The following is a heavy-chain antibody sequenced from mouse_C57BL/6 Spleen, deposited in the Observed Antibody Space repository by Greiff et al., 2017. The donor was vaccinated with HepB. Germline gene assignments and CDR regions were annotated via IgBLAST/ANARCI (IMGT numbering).Heavy chain of an antibody. Sequence: VQLQQSGAELVRPGASVKLSRTASGFNIKDDYMHWVKQRPEQGLEWIGWIDPENGDTEYASKFQGKATITADTSSNTAYLQLSSLTSEDTAVYYCTTGSSGYKLRFDYWGQGTTLTVSS. CDR3: TTGSSGYKLRFDY. CDR2: IDPENGDT. J-gene: IGHJ2*01. CDR1: GFNIKDDY. D-gene: IGHD3-2*02. V-gene: IGHV14-4*01.